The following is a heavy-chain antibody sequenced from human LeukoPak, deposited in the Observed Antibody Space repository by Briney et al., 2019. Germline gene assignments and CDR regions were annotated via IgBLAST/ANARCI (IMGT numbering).Heavy chain of an antibody. D-gene: IGHD1-7*01. CDR1: GFTFNYAW. Sequence: GGSLRLSCAASGFTFNYAWVSWVRQVPGKGLEWVGQTVSEIDGGTTDYATPVKGRFTISRDDSKSTLYLQMNSLKIEDTAVCYCTTDEDWNYARKDVWGQGATVIVSS. J-gene: IGHJ6*02. CDR3: TTDEDWNYARKDV. V-gene: IGHV3-15*04. CDR2: TVSEIDGGTT.